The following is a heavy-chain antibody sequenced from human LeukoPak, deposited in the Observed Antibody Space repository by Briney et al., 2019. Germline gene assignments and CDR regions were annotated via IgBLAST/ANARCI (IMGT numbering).Heavy chain of an antibody. CDR1: GYSFTSYW. CDR3: AGGHDYYYYGMDV. CDR2: IYPGDSDT. Sequence: GESLKISCKGSGYSFTSYWIGWVRQMPGKGLGWMGIIYPGDSDTRYSPSFQGQVTISADKSISTAYLQWSSLKASDTAMYYCAGGHDYYYYGMDVWGQGTTVTVSS. V-gene: IGHV5-51*01. J-gene: IGHJ6*02.